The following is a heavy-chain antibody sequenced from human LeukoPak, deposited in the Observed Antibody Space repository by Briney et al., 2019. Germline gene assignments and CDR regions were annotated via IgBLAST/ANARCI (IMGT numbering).Heavy chain of an antibody. CDR1: GYTFTGYY. Sequence: ASVKVSCKASGYTFTGYYIHWVRQAPGQGLEWMGWINPNSGGTNYAQKFQGRVTMTRDRSINSAYMDLRSLTYDDTAVYYCARDKPAEAALDFWGQGTLVTVSS. V-gene: IGHV1-2*02. CDR3: ARDKPAEAALDF. J-gene: IGHJ4*02. CDR2: INPNSGGT.